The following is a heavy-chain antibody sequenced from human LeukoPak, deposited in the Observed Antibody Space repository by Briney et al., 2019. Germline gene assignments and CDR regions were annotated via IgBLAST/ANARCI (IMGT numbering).Heavy chain of an antibody. V-gene: IGHV4-39*02. D-gene: IGHD3-3*01. CDR3: ARIYYDFEFDF. J-gene: IGHJ4*02. Sequence: SETLSLTCTVSGDSISSNIYYWGWIRQPPGEGLEWIGNIYHSGNTYYNPSLKSRVTISVDTSKNHFSLKLSSVTAADTAIYYCARIYYDFEFDFWGQGTLVTVSS. CDR1: GDSISSNIYY. CDR2: IYHSGNT.